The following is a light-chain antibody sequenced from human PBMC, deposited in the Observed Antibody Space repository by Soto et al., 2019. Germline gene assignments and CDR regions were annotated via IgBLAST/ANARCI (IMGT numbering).Light chain of an antibody. CDR2: YAS. CDR1: QSISSW. CDR3: KQYHSYSWT. J-gene: IGKJ2*01. Sequence: DIQMTQSPSTLSASVGDRVTITCRASQSISSWLAWYQQKPWKATKLLIYYASSLESGVPSRFSGSGSGTEFTLTISSLQPDDFATYYCKQYHSYSWTFGQGTKLEIK. V-gene: IGKV1-5*01.